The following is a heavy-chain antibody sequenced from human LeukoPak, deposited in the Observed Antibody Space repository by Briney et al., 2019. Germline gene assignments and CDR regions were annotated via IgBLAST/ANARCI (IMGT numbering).Heavy chain of an antibody. CDR1: GYSISSGYY. CDR2: IYYSGST. CDR3: ASPPTLRGVGYYFDY. V-gene: IGHV4-38-2*01. D-gene: IGHD1-26*01. Sequence: SETLSLTCAVSGYSISSGYYWGWIRQPPGKGLEWIGSIYYSGSTYYNPSLKSRVTISVDTSKNQFSLKLSSVTAADTAVYYCASPPTLRGVGYYFDYWGQGTLVTVSS. J-gene: IGHJ4*02.